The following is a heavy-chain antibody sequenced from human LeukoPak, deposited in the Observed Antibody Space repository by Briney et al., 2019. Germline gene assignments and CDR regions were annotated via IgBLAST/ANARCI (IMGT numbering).Heavy chain of an antibody. D-gene: IGHD6-19*01. J-gene: IGHJ6*03. CDR2: FYYSGST. V-gene: IGHV4-59*01. CDR1: GGSISSYY. Sequence: SETLSLTCTVSGGSISSYYWSWIRQPPGKGLEWIGYFYYSGSTNYNPSLKSRVTIAVDTSKNQFSLKLSSVTAADTAVYYCARGGRYSSGWTPPWRNYYYYMDVWGKGTTVTVSS. CDR3: ARGGRYSSGWTPPWRNYYYYMDV.